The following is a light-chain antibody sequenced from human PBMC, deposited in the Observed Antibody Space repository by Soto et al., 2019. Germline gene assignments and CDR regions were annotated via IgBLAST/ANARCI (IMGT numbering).Light chain of an antibody. J-gene: IGLJ2*01. CDR3: SSYTSSSTPV. CDR1: SSDVGRYNY. CDR2: DVS. Sequence: QYAMTQPASVSGSPGQSITISCTGNSSDVGRYNYVSWYQQHPGKAAKLMIYDVSNRPSGVSNRCSGSKSGNTASLTISGLEAEDEADYYCSSYTSSSTPVFGGGTQLTVL. V-gene: IGLV2-14*01.